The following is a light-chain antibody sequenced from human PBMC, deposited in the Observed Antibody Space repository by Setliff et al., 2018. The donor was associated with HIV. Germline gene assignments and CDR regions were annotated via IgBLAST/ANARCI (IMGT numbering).Light chain of an antibody. CDR2: EVN. CDR3: CSYTGGSSLFV. V-gene: IGLV2-23*02. Sequence: QSALAQPASVSGSPGQSITISCAGTSSDVGSYNFVSWYQQHPDQAPKLILYEVNKGPSGISYRFSGSKSGNTASLTISELQAEDEADYYCCSYTGGSSLFVFGTGTK. CDR1: SSDVGSYNF. J-gene: IGLJ1*01.